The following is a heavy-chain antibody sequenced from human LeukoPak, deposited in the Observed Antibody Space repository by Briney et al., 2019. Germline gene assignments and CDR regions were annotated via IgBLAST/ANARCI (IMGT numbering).Heavy chain of an antibody. CDR1: GYSFTSYW. J-gene: IGHJ4*02. V-gene: IGHV5-51*01. CDR3: ARSMGGAARPWSTHY. Sequence: GESLKISCNGSGYSFTSYWIGWVRQMPGKGLEWMGIIYPGDSDNRYSTFFHGQVIISADKSISTAYLQWSSLKASDTAMYYCARSMGGAARPWSTHYGSQGTLATVSA. D-gene: IGHD6-6*01. CDR2: IYPGDSDN.